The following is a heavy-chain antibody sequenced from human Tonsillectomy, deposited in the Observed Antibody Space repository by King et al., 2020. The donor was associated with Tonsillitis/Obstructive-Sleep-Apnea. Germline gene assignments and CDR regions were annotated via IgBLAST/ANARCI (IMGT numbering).Heavy chain of an antibody. Sequence: TLKESGPTLVKPTQTLTLTCTFSGFSLSTSGVGVGWIRQPPGKALEWLALIYWDDDKRYSPSLKSRLTITKDTSKNQVVLTMNNMDPVETATSYCAHIPPGEQQLIPWFDPWGQGTLVTVSS. CDR3: AHIPPGEQQLIPWFDP. D-gene: IGHD6-13*01. V-gene: IGHV2-5*02. CDR2: IYWDDDK. J-gene: IGHJ5*02. CDR1: GFSLSTSGVG.